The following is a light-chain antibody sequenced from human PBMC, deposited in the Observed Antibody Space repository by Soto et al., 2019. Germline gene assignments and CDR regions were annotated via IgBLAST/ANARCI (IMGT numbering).Light chain of an antibody. CDR3: QQYENLPT. CDR1: QSIGIY. CDR2: DAS. Sequence: GDRVTITCRASQSIGIYLNWYQQEPGKAPKLLIFDASSLEAGVPSRFRGSGSGTDFTFTISRLQPEDIATYYCQQYENLPTFGQGTRLEIK. J-gene: IGKJ5*01. V-gene: IGKV1-33*01.